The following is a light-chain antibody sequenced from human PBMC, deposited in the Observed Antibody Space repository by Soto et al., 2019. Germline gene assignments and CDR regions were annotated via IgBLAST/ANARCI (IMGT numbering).Light chain of an antibody. V-gene: IGKV1-39*01. Sequence: DIQMTQSPSSLSASVGDRVTITCRASQSITTYLNWYRQKPGKAPKLLIYAASSLQSGVPSRFSGSGSGTDFTLTITSLQPEDFATYYCQQTYITLWTFGQGTKVDIK. CDR2: AAS. J-gene: IGKJ1*01. CDR1: QSITTY. CDR3: QQTYITLWT.